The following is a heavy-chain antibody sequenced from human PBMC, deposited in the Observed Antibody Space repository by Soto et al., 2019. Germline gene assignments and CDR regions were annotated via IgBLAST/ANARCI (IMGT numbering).Heavy chain of an antibody. CDR1: CDSLSSYY. CDR3: GGGYLEWLHVDY. D-gene: IGHD3-3*01. CDR2: INYSGSI. Sequence: PSETLSLTCTVTCDSLSSYYWTWIRQPPGKGLEWIAYINYSGSINSNPSLKSRVTVSADSSKNEVSLKLISVTAADTAVYYCGGGYLEWLHVDYWGQGALVTVSS. V-gene: IGHV4-59*01. J-gene: IGHJ4*02.